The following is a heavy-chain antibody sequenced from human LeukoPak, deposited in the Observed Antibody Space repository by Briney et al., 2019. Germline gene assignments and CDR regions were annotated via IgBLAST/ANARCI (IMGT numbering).Heavy chain of an antibody. J-gene: IGHJ4*02. CDR1: GFTFGSYA. D-gene: IGHD5-18*01. CDR3: AKVREYSYGIDY. V-gene: IGHV3-23*01. Sequence: GGSLRLSCAASGFTFGSYAMSWVCQAPGKGLEWVSAISGSGGSTYYADSVKGRFTISRDNSKNTLYLQMNSLRAEDTAVYYCAKVREYSYGIDYWGQGTLVTVSS. CDR2: ISGSGGST.